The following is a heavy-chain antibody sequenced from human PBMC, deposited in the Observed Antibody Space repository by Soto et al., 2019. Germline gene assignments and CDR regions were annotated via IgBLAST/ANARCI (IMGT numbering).Heavy chain of an antibody. V-gene: IGHV4-59*01. CDR1: GGSISSYY. J-gene: IGHJ6*03. CDR3: ARVDQAAYYYYIDV. CDR2: IYYSGST. Sequence: SETLSLTCTVSGGSISSYYWSWIRQPPGKGLEWIGYIYYSGSTNYNPSLKSRVTISEDTSKNQFSLKLSSVTAADTAVYYCARVDQAAYYYYIDVWGKGTTVTVSS. D-gene: IGHD2-15*01.